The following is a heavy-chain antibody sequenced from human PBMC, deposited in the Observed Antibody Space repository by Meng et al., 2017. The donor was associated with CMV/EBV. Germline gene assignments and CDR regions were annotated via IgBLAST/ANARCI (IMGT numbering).Heavy chain of an antibody. CDR3: AKLQGSKDY. J-gene: IGHJ4*02. Sequence: SLKISCAASGFTFDDYGMSWVRQAAGKGLEWIAGISWNSVSIGYAESVKGRFIISRDDAKNSLYLQMNSLRTEDTALYFCAKLQGSKDYWGQGTLVTVSS. V-gene: IGHV3-9*01. CDR1: GFTFDDYG. CDR2: ISWNSVSI.